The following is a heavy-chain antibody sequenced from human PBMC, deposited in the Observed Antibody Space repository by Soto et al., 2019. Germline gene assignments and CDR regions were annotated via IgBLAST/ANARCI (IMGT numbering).Heavy chain of an antibody. Sequence: EVHLLESGGGLVQPGGSLRLSCAASGFSFSTFAMNWVRQAPGKGLEWVSGISATGGLTYYADSVKGRFTISRDNSKNVLYLQINSVIPDDTALYYCAGEIGAPRGWFDSWGQGNLVTVSS. CDR2: ISATGGLT. D-gene: IGHD1-26*01. V-gene: IGHV3-23*01. CDR1: GFSFSTFA. J-gene: IGHJ5*01. CDR3: AGEIGAPRGWFDS.